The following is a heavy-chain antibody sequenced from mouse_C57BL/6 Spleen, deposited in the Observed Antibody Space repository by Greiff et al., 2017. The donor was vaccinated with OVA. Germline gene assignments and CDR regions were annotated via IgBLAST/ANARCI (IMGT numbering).Heavy chain of an antibody. CDR3: ARDYFSSYAIDY. V-gene: IGHV1-7*01. CDR2: INPSDGYT. Sequence: VQLVESGAELAKPGASVKLSCKASGYTFTSYWMHWVKQRPGQGLEWIGYINPSDGYTKYNQKFKVKATLTADKSSSTAYMQLSSLTYEDSAVYYCARDYFSSYAIDYWGQGTSLTVSS. CDR1: GYTFTSYW. J-gene: IGHJ4*01. D-gene: IGHD2-5*01.